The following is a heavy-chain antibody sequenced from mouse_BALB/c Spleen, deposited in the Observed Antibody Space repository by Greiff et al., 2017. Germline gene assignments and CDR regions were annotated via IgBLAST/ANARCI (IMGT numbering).Heavy chain of an antibody. CDR1: GFNIKDYY. D-gene: IGHD1-1*01. Sequence: VQLKQSGAELVRPGALVKLSCKASGFNIKDYYMHWVKQRPEQGLEWIGWIDPENGNTIYDPKFQGKASITADTSSNTAYLQLSSLTSEDTAVYYCARDGSSSNYYAMDYWGQGTSVTVSS. J-gene: IGHJ4*01. CDR2: IDPENGNT. CDR3: ARDGSSSNYYAMDY. V-gene: IGHV14-1*02.